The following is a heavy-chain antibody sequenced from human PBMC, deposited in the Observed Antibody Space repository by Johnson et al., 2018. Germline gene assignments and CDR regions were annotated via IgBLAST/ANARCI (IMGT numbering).Heavy chain of an antibody. Sequence: QVQLQESGGGVVQPGRSLRISCAASGFTFSNYGIHWVRQAPGKGLEWVGVIWYDGSNKYYGDDVTGRFTISRDNSKNTLYLQMNSLRAEDTAVYYCARDGDGLDVWGQGTTVTVSS. CDR1: GFTFSNYG. J-gene: IGHJ6*02. CDR3: ARDGDGLDV. D-gene: IGHD3-16*01. CDR2: IWYDGSNK. V-gene: IGHV3-33*01.